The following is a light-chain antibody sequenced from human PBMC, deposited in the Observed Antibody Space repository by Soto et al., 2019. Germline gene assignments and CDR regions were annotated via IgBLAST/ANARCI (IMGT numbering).Light chain of an antibody. CDR2: VAS. CDR3: QQGSTYPT. CDR1: QSVSNY. Sequence: IQMTQSPSSLSASVGDKVTITCRAGQSVSNYVNWYQHKPGKPPNLLIYVASSLQSGVPSRFSGSGSGTHFTLTISSLQPEYVATYYCQQGSTYPTFGGGTKVEIK. V-gene: IGKV1-39*01. J-gene: IGKJ4*01.